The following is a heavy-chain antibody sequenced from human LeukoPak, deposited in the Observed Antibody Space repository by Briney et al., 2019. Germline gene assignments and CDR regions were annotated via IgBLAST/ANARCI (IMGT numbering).Heavy chain of an antibody. CDR2: IYTSGST. CDR1: GGSISSGSYY. D-gene: IGHD3-10*01. V-gene: IGHV4-61*02. Sequence: SETLSLTCTVSGGSISSGSYYWSWIRQPAGKGLEWIGRIYTSGSTNYNPSLKSRVTISVDTSKNQFSLKLNSVTAADTAVYYCARGPATLNFGYYYYYMDVWGKGTTVTVSS. CDR3: ARGPATLNFGYYYYYMDV. J-gene: IGHJ6*03.